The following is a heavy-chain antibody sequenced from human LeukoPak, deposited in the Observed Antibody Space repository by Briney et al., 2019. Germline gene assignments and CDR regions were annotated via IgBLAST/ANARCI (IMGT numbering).Heavy chain of an antibody. CDR2: ISWNRGSI. V-gene: IGHV3-9*01. Sequence: GGSLRLSCAASGFTFYDYAMHWVRHAPGKGLEGVSGISWNRGSIVYADSVKGGFTISRDNAKNSLYLQMNSLRAEDTALYYCAKDIGKAYGSGSYSISPAFDIWGQGTMVTVSS. CDR1: GFTFYDYA. J-gene: IGHJ3*02. D-gene: IGHD3-10*01. CDR3: AKDIGKAYGSGSYSISPAFDI.